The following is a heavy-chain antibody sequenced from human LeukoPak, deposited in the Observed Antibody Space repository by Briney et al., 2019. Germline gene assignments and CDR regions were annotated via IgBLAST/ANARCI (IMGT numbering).Heavy chain of an antibody. CDR2: LNPNSGGT. D-gene: IGHD4-23*01. Sequence: GASVKVSCKASGYSFTGHYIHWVRQAPGQGLEWMGWLNPNSGGTKFAQKFQGRVTMTRDMSTSTDYMELSSLRSEDTAVYYCARDNSVEDTAWWFDPWGQGTLVTVSS. J-gene: IGHJ5*02. V-gene: IGHV1-2*02. CDR1: GYSFTGHY. CDR3: ARDNSVEDTAWWFDP.